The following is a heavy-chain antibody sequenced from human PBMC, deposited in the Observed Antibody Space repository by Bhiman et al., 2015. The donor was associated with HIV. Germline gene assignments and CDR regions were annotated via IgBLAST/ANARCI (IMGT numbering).Heavy chain of an antibody. CDR2: ISSSSYYI. D-gene: IGHD6-6*01. J-gene: IGHJ5*02. Sequence: EVQLVESGGGLVKPGGPVRLSCAASGFTFSSHSMNWVRQAPGKGLEWVSSISSSSYYIYYADSVKGRFTISRDNAKNSLYLQMNSLRAEDTAVYYCARGSSSSLSAERFDPWGQGTLVTVSS. CDR1: GFTFSSHS. V-gene: IGHV3-21*01. CDR3: ARGSSSSLSAERFDP.